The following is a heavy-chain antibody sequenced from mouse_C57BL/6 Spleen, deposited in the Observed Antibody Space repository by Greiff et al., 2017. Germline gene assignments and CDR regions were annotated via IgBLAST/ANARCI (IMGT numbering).Heavy chain of an antibody. J-gene: IGHJ2*01. CDR2: IYPSDSET. CDR3: AREAITTAYYVDY. V-gene: IGHV1-61*01. D-gene: IGHD1-2*01. CDR1: GYTFTSYW. Sequence: QVQLQQPGAELVRPGSSVKLSCKASGYTFTSYWMDWVKQRPGQGLEWIGNIYPSDSETHYNQKFKDKATLTVDKSSSTAYMQLSSLTSEDSAVYYCAREAITTAYYVDYWGQGTTLTVSS.